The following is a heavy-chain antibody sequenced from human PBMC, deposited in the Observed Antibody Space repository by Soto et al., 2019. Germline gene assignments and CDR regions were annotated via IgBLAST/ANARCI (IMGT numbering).Heavy chain of an antibody. CDR3: ARVSSGWYEFDY. D-gene: IGHD6-19*01. Sequence: GSLRLSCAASGFTVSSNYMSWVRQAPGKGLEWVSVIYSGGSTYYADSVKGRFTISRDNSKNTLYLQMNSLRAEDTAVYYCARVSSGWYEFDYWGQGTLVTVSS. J-gene: IGHJ4*02. CDR2: IYSGGST. V-gene: IGHV3-53*01. CDR1: GFTVSSNY.